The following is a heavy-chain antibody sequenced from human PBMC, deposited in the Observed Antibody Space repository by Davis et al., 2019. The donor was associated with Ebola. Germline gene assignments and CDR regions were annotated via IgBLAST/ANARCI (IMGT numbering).Heavy chain of an antibody. Sequence: GESLKISCAASGFTFSNYWMTWVRQAPGKGLEWVANIKQDGSVKYYVDSVRGRFTISRDNAENSVYLQMNSLRAEDTAVYYCAKGYSSSWDYYYGMDVWGQGTTVTVSS. CDR3: AKGYSSSWDYYYGMDV. D-gene: IGHD6-13*01. CDR2: IKQDGSVK. V-gene: IGHV3-7*03. J-gene: IGHJ6*02. CDR1: GFTFSNYW.